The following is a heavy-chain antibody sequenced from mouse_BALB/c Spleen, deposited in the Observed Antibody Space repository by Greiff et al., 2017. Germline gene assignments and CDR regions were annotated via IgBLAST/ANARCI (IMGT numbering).Heavy chain of an antibody. CDR2: ISSGSSTI. CDR1: GFTFSSFG. D-gene: IGHD4-1*02. J-gene: IGHJ2*01. CDR3: ARSVPTGNFDY. V-gene: IGHV5-17*02. Sequence: EVQGVESGGGLVQPGGSRKLSCAASGFTFSSFGMHWVRQAPEKGLEWVAYISSGSSTIYYADTVKGRFTISRDNPKNTLFLQMTSLRSEDTAMYYCARSVPTGNFDYWGQGTTLTVSS.